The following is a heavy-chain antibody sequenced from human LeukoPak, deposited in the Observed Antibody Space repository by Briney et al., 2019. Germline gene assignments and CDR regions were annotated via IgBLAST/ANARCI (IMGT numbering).Heavy chain of an antibody. CDR1: GFTFSSYG. V-gene: IGHV3-30*02. CDR2: IRYDGSNK. J-gene: IGHJ4*02. Sequence: QVQLVESGGGVVQPGGSLRLSCAASGFTFSSYGMHWVRQAPGKGLEWVAFIRYDGSNKYYADSVKGRFTISRDNSKNTLYLQMNSLRAEDTAVYYCARASPTMVRGVIRYYFDYWGQGTLVTVSS. CDR3: ARASPTMVRGVIRYYFDY. D-gene: IGHD3-10*01.